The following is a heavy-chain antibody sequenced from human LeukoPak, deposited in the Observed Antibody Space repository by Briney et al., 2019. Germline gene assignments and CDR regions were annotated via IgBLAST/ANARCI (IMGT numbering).Heavy chain of an antibody. D-gene: IGHD3-22*01. Sequence: ASVKVSCKASGYTFTSYGISRVRQASGQGLEWTGSISTYNGNTNYAQKVQGRVTMTTDTSTNTAYMELSSLRSDDTAVYYCARDVFSLYYYDTSGYFDYWGQGTLVTVSS. CDR1: GYTFTSYG. CDR3: ARDVFSLYYYDTSGYFDY. CDR2: ISTYNGNT. V-gene: IGHV1-18*01. J-gene: IGHJ4*02.